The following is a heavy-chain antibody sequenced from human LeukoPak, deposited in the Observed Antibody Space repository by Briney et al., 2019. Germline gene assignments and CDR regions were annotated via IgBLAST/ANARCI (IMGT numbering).Heavy chain of an antibody. V-gene: IGHV1-69*06. CDR2: IIPIFGTA. D-gene: IGHD1-26*01. Sequence: SVKVSCKASGGTFSSYAISWVRQAPGQGLEWMGGIIPIFGTANYAQKFQGRVTITADKSTSTAYMELSSLRSDDTAVYYCARGMEPYYYMDVWGKGTTVTVSS. J-gene: IGHJ6*03. CDR1: GGTFSSYA. CDR3: ARGMEPYYYMDV.